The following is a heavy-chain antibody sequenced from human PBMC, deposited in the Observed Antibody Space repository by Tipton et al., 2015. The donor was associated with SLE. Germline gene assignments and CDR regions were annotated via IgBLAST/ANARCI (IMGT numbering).Heavy chain of an antibody. CDR1: GDSIRIYY. V-gene: IGHV4-38-2*02. CDR2: IYHRMRT. CDR3: VRDPLRDYIQRKDWYFDL. D-gene: IGHD4-11*01. J-gene: IGHJ2*01. Sequence: LRLSCTVSGDSIRIYYWGWIRQPPGKGLEWIGSIYHRMRTYYNPSLKSRVTISIDTSKNQFSLKMTSVTAADTAIYYCVRDPLRDYIQRKDWYFDLWGRGTRVTVSS.